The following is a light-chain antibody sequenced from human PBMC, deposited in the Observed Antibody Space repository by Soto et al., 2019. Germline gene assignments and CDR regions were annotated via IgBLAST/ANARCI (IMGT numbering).Light chain of an antibody. Sequence: EIELTQSPGTLSLSPGESATLSCRVSQTTSPKYVAWYQQRRGLAPRLLVYGASKRAAGIPDRFRGSGSGSEFSLTISGLEPEDFAVYFCQRFGSSLPVIVGQGTRL. CDR1: QTTSPKY. CDR2: GAS. CDR3: QRFGSSLPVI. V-gene: IGKV3-20*01. J-gene: IGKJ5*01.